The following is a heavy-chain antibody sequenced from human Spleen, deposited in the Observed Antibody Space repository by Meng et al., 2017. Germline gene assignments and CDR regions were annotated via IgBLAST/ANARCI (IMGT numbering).Heavy chain of an antibody. CDR3: ARLIFDYGGNSGGGTFDY. Sequence: ADLLKPEATPSTTCVVTGGSFSDYYWIWIHHPPGKGLERIGEINHSGSTNYNPSLKSRVTISVDTSKNQFSLKLSSVTAADTAVYYCARLIFDYGGNSGGGTFDYWGQGTLVTVSS. CDR2: INHSGST. V-gene: IGHV4-34*01. D-gene: IGHD4-23*01. CDR1: GGSFSDYY. J-gene: IGHJ4*02.